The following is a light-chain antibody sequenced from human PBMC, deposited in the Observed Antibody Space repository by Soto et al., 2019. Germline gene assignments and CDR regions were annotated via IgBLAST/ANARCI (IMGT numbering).Light chain of an antibody. Sequence: QLVLTQPPSVSGAPGQRVTISCTGSSSNIGAGYDVHWYQQLPGTAPKLLIYGNSNRPSGVPDRFSGPKSGTSASLAITGLQAEDEADYYCQSYDSSLSGSGVFGTGTKVTVL. CDR1: SSNIGAGYD. CDR3: QSYDSSLSGSGV. V-gene: IGLV1-40*01. CDR2: GNS. J-gene: IGLJ1*01.